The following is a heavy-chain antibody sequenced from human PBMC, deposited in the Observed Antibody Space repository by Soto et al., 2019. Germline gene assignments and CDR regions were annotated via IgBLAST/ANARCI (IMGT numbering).Heavy chain of an antibody. Sequence: SGGSLRLSCAASGFTFSSHWMHWVRQAPGKGLEWVSLIGGSGATIYYADSVKGRFTISRDNSKNTVYLQMNSLRAEDTAVYYCAKVLTGYWYYFHSWGQGTLVTVSS. CDR1: GFTFSSHW. D-gene: IGHD3-9*01. CDR3: AKVLTGYWYYFHS. J-gene: IGHJ4*02. CDR2: IGGSGATI. V-gene: IGHV3-23*01.